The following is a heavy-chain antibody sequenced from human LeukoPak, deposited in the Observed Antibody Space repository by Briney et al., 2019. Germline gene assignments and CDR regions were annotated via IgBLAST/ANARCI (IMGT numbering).Heavy chain of an antibody. CDR2: IYYSGST. J-gene: IGHJ4*02. CDR1: GGSISSSSYY. V-gene: IGHV4-39*01. Sequence: KASETLSLTCTVSGGSISSSSYYWGWIRQPPGKGLEWIGSIYYSGSTYYNPSLKSRVTISVDTSKNQFSLKLSSVTAADTAVYYCASEYGTITMVRGVINYWGQGTLVTVSS. D-gene: IGHD3-10*01. CDR3: ASEYGTITMVRGVINY.